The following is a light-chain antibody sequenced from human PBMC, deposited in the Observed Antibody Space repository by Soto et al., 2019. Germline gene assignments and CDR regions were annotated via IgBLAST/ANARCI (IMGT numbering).Light chain of an antibody. V-gene: IGKV3-15*01. J-gene: IGKJ1*01. CDR3: QQYNNWPRT. Sequence: EIVMTQSPATLSVSPGERATLSCRASQSVSSNLAWYQQKPGQAPRLLIYGASTRATGIPARFSGSGSGTEFTRTSSSLQSEDAAVYYCQQYNNWPRTFGKGTKVEIK. CDR1: QSVSSN. CDR2: GAS.